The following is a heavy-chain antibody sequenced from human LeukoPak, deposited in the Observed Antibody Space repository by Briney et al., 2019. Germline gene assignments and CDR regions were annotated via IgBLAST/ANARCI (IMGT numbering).Heavy chain of an antibody. CDR1: GGSISSSSYY. D-gene: IGHD6-6*01. J-gene: IGHJ6*03. CDR3: ARGIGGYSSSFRYYYYYYMGV. Sequence: SETLSLTCTVSGGSISSSSYYWGWIRQPPGKGLEWIGSIYYGGSTYYNPSLKSRVTISVDTSKNQFSLKLSSVTAADTAVYYCARGIGGYSSSFRYYYYYYMGVWGKGTTVTVSS. V-gene: IGHV4-39*07. CDR2: IYYGGST.